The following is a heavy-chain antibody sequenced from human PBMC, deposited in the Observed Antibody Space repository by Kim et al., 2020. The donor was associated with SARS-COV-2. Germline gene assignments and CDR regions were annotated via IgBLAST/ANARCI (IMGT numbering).Heavy chain of an antibody. Sequence: ESVKGRFTNSRDYSKNTLYLQMNRLRVEDTAIYYCAREEDDFGANSGYFDYWGQGILVTVSS. J-gene: IGHJ4*02. CDR3: AREEDDFGANSGYFDY. D-gene: IGHD4-17*01. V-gene: IGHV3-66*01.